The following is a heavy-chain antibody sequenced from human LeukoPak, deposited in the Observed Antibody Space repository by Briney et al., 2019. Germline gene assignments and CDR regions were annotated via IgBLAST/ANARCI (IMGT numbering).Heavy chain of an antibody. CDR1: GFTFSSYW. J-gene: IGHJ3*02. V-gene: IGHV3-7*01. Sequence: PGGSLRLSCAASGFTFSSYWMSWVRQAPGKGLEWVANIKQDGSEKYYVDSVKGRFTISRDNAKNSLYLQMNSLRAEDTAVYYCARVGGVEWELLRNDAFDIWGQGTMVTVSS. CDR3: ARVGGVEWELLRNDAFDI. D-gene: IGHD1-26*01. CDR2: IKQDGSEK.